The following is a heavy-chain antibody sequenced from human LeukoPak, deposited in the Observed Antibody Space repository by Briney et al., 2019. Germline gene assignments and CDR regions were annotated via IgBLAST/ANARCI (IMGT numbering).Heavy chain of an antibody. V-gene: IGHV3-30*03. CDR3: ARDPRGYSGYDS. D-gene: IGHD5-12*01. Sequence: PGGPRRLSWAASGFTFSSYGRHWVRQAPGKGLEWVAVISYDGSNKYYADSVKGRFTISRDNSKNTLYLQMNSLRAEDTAVYYCARDPRGYSGYDSWGQGTQVTVSS. J-gene: IGHJ5*02. CDR1: GFTFSSYG. CDR2: ISYDGSNK.